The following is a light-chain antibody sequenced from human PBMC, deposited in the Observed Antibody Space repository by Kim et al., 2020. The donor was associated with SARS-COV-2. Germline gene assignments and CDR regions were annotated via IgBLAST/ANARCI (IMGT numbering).Light chain of an antibody. J-gene: IGLJ3*02. CDR1: YSNIGAGFD. CDR2: ANS. CDR3: QSYDSSLSGSRV. Sequence: QSVLTQPPSVSGAPGQRVTISCTGTYSNIGAGFDVHWYQQLQGMAPKLLIYANSIRPSGVADRFSGSKSGTSASLAITGLQPEDEADYYCQSYDSSLSGSRVFGGGTQLTVL. V-gene: IGLV1-40*01.